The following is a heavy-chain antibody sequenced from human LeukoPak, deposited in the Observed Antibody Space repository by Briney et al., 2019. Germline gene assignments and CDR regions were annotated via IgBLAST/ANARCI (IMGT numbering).Heavy chain of an antibody. J-gene: IGHJ6*03. CDR2: INSDGSST. V-gene: IGHV3-74*01. Sequence: PGGSLRLPCAASGFTFSSYWMHWVRQAPGKGLVWVSRINSDGSSTSYADSVKGRFTISRDNAKNTLYLQMNSLRAEDTAVYYCAREGTFGVVINFWYYMDVWGKGTTVTVSS. D-gene: IGHD3-3*02. CDR1: GFTFSSYW. CDR3: AREGTFGVVINFWYYMDV.